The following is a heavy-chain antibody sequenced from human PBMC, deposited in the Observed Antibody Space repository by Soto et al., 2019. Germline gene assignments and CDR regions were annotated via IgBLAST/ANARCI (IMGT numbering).Heavy chain of an antibody. J-gene: IGHJ4*02. CDR2: IKSKTDGGTT. CDR3: TTSQGVDYFDY. Sequence: PGGSQRLSSTASGFTFTDAVMNWVRQAPGKGLEWVGRIKSKTDGGTTDYAAPVKGRFTISRDDSKNTLYLQMNSLKTEDTAVYYCTTSQGVDYFDYWGQGTLVTVSS. V-gene: IGHV3-15*07. CDR1: GFTFTDAV.